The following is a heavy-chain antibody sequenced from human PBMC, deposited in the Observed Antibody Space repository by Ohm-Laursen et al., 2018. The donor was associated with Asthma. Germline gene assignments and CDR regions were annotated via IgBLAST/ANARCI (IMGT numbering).Heavy chain of an antibody. CDR2: ISYDGSNK. Sequence: SLRLSCAASGFTFSSYAMHWVRQAPGKGLEWVAVISYDGSNKYYADSVKGRFTISRDNSKNTLYLQMNSLRAEDTAVYYCAREAVNTIFGVVITLYYFDYWGQGTLVTVSS. CDR3: AREAVNTIFGVVITLYYFDY. V-gene: IGHV3-30-3*01. J-gene: IGHJ4*02. CDR1: GFTFSSYA. D-gene: IGHD3-3*01.